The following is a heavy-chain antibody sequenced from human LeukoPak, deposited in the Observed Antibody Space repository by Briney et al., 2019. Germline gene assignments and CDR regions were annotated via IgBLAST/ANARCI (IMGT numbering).Heavy chain of an antibody. J-gene: IGHJ4*02. D-gene: IGHD2-2*01. CDR3: ARVNCSSASCHFDY. CDR2: ISSSSSYT. CDR1: GFTFSDYY. Sequence: GGSLRLSCAASGFTFSDYYMSWIRQAPGKGLEWVSYISSSSSYTNYADSVKGRFTISRDNAKNSLYLQMNSLRAEDTAVYYCARVNCSSASCHFDYWGQGTLVTVSS. V-gene: IGHV3-11*05.